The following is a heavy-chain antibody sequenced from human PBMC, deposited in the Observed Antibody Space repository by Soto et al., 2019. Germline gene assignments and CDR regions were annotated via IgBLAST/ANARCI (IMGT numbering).Heavy chain of an antibody. CDR3: ARLYYGSGSHYYYYYGMDV. J-gene: IGHJ6*02. V-gene: IGHV3-30-3*01. CDR1: GFTFSSYA. D-gene: IGHD3-10*01. CDR2: ISYDGSNK. Sequence: GGSLRLSCAASGFTFSSYAMHWVRQAPGKGLEWVAVISYDGSNKYYADSVKGRFTISRDNSKNTLYLQMNSLRAEDTAVYYCARLYYGSGSHYYYYYGMDVWGQGTTVTVSS.